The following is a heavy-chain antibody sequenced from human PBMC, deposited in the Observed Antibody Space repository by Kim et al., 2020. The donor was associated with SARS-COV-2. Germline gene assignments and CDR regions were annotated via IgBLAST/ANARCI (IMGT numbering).Heavy chain of an antibody. D-gene: IGHD6-25*01. J-gene: IGHJ6*02. CDR3: AADLAATVYYYGMDV. Sequence: QKFQERVTITRDMSTSTAYMELSSLRSEDTAVYYCAADLAATVYYYGMDVWGQGTTVTVSS. V-gene: IGHV1-58*01.